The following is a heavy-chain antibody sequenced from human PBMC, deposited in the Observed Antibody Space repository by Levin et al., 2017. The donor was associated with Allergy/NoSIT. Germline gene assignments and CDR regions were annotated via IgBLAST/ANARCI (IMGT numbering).Heavy chain of an antibody. CDR2: ISSSGSTI. CDR3: ARDRGSSHTSVFDY. Sequence: GESLKISCAASGFTFSDYYMSWIRQAPGKGLEWVSYISSSGSTIYYADSVKGRFTISRDNAKNSLYLQMNSLRAEDTAVYYCARDRGSSHTSVFDYWGQGTLVTVSS. V-gene: IGHV3-11*01. D-gene: IGHD6-6*01. J-gene: IGHJ4*02. CDR1: GFTFSDYY.